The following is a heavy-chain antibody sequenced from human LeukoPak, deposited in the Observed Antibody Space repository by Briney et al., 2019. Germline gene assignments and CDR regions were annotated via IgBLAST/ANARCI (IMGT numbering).Heavy chain of an antibody. CDR2: IYHSGST. Sequence: SETLSLTCTVSGYSISSGYYWGWIRQPPGKGLEWIGSIYHSGSTNYNPSLKSRVTISVDTSKNQFSLKLSSVTAADTAVYYCARAFYPGYYSYMAVWGKGTTVTVSS. V-gene: IGHV4-38-2*02. CDR1: GYSISSGYY. CDR3: ARAFYPGYYSYMAV. J-gene: IGHJ6*03. D-gene: IGHD3-3*02.